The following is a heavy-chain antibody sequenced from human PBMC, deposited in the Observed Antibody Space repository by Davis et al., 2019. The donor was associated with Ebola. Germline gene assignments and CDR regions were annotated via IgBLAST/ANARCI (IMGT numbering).Heavy chain of an antibody. CDR3: ARAVNYYGTGRGGFDP. D-gene: IGHD3-10*01. CDR2: IYHSGAT. Sequence: SETLSLTCTVSGFSITSDNYWGWIRQPPGKGLEWIRTIYHSGATYHNPSLKSRVTISVDTSKNQFSLKLSSVTAADTAVYYCARAVNYYGTGRGGFDPWGQGTLVTVSS. J-gene: IGHJ5*02. CDR1: GFSITSDNY. V-gene: IGHV4-38-2*02.